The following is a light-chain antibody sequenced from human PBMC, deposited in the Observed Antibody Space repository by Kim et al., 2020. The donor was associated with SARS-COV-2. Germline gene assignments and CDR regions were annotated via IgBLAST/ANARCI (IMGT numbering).Light chain of an antibody. J-gene: IGLJ2*01. CDR2: YDS. V-gene: IGLV3-21*04. Sequence: PGKTARITCGGNNIGSKSVHWYQPKPGQAPVLVIYYDSDRPSGIPERFSGSNSGNTATLTISRVEAGDEADYYCQVWDSSSDHPVFGGGTQLTVL. CDR3: QVWDSSSDHPV. CDR1: NIGSKS.